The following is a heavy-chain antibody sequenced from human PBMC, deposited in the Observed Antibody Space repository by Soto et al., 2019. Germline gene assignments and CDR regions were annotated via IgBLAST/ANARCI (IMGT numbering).Heavy chain of an antibody. V-gene: IGHV3-7*01. CDR3: ARGRAVAVPAAITIFDY. D-gene: IGHD2-2*01. J-gene: IGHJ4*02. CDR1: GFTFSSYW. Sequence: EVQLVESGGGLVQPGGSLRLSCAASGFTFSSYWMSWVRQAPGKGLEWVANIKQDGSEKYYVDSVKGRFTISRDNAKNSLYLQMNSLRAEDTAVYYCARGRAVAVPAAITIFDYWGQGTLVTVSS. CDR2: IKQDGSEK.